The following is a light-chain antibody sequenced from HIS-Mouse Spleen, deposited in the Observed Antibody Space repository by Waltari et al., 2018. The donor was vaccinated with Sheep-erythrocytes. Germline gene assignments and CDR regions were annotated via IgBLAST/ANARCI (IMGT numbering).Light chain of an antibody. Sequence: AIRMTQSPSSLSASTGDRVPITCRASQGISSYLDLYQQKPGKAPKLLIYAASTLQSGVPSRFSGSGSGTDFTLTISCLQSEDFATYYCQQYYSYPYTFGQGTKLEIK. CDR3: QQYYSYPYT. CDR1: QGISSY. CDR2: AAS. J-gene: IGKJ2*01. V-gene: IGKV1-8*01.